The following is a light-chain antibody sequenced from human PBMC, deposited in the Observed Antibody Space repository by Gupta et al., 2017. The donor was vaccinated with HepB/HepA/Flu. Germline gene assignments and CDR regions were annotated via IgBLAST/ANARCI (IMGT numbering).Light chain of an antibody. J-gene: IGKJ4*01. CDR1: QSISSW. CDR2: KAP. CDR3: QQYNSYPLT. Sequence: DIQMTQSPSTLSASVGDRVTITCRASQSISSWLAWYQQKPGKAPKLLSYKAPSLESGVPSRFSGSGSGTEFTLTISSLQPDDFATYYCQQYNSYPLTFGGGTKVEIK. V-gene: IGKV1-5*03.